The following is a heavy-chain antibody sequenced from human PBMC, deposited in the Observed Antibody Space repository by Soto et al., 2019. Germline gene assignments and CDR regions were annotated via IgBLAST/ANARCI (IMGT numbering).Heavy chain of an antibody. CDR2: ISGSGGST. Sequence: GGSLRPSWAASGFTFGSHAVSWVRQAPGKGLQWVSAISGSGGSTYYADSVKGRFTISRDNSKNTLYLQMNSLRAEDTAVYYCAKTDYYDSSGYLDYWGQGTLVTVSS. D-gene: IGHD3-22*01. V-gene: IGHV3-23*01. J-gene: IGHJ4*02. CDR1: GFTFGSHA. CDR3: AKTDYYDSSGYLDY.